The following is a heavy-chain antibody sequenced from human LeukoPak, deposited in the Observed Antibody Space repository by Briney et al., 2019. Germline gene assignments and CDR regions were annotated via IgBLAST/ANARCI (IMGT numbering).Heavy chain of an antibody. D-gene: IGHD3-3*01. CDR1: GFTFSSYE. J-gene: IGHJ6*03. CDR2: ISSSGTTI. CDR3: ARQVTIFGVLTMDV. V-gene: IGHV3-48*03. Sequence: PGGSLRLSCAASGFTFSSYEMNWVRQAPGKGLEWVSYISSSGTTIYYADSVKGRFTIPRDNAKNSPYLQMNSLRAEDTPVYYCARQVTIFGVLTMDVWGKGTTVTVSS.